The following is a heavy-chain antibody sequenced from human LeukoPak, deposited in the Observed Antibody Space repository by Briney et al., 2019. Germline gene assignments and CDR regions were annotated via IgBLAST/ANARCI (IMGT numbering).Heavy chain of an antibody. D-gene: IGHD6-19*01. CDR3: AKTTTGYSGGRYPGWPVDY. Sequence: GGCLRLSRAASGFTFRSYAMYWVRQAPGRGLEWVLGLFGRGGSTHYADSVKGRFHIHRHNSQNTVYLQMNSLIAEDTAVYYCAKTTTGYSGGRYPGWPVDYWGQGTLVTVSS. CDR1: GFTFRSYA. J-gene: IGHJ4*02. V-gene: IGHV3-23*01. CDR2: LFGRGGST.